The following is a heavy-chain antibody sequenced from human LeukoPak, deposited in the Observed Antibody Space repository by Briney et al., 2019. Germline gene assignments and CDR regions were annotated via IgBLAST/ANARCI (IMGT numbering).Heavy chain of an antibody. CDR3: ARGPGTWYYY. CDR1: GGSFSGYY. J-gene: IGHJ4*02. CDR2: TNHSGST. D-gene: IGHD6-13*01. Sequence: SETLSLTCAVYGGSFSGYYWSWIRQPPGKGLEWIGETNHSGSTNYNPSLKSRVTISIDTSKNQFSLKLSSVTAADTALYYCARGPGTWYYYWGQGTLVTVSS. V-gene: IGHV4-34*01.